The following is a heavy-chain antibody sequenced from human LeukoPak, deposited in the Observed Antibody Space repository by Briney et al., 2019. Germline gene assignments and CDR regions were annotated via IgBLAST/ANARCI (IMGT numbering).Heavy chain of an antibody. CDR3: AKDPRRYSRTGGYFDY. Sequence: PGGSLRLSCAASGFTFRSYGIHWVRQAPGKGLEWVAFIRYDGSDKYYADSVKGRFSVSRDNSKNMLNLQLNSLRAEDTAVYYCAKDPRRYSRTGGYFDYWGQGTLVTVSS. CDR1: GFTFRSYG. CDR2: IRYDGSDK. V-gene: IGHV3-30*02. D-gene: IGHD6-13*01. J-gene: IGHJ4*02.